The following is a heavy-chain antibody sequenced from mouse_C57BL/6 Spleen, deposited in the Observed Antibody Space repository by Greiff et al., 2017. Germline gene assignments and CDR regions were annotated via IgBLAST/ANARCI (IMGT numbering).Heavy chain of an antibody. CDR1: GYTFTSYW. Sequence: QVQLQQPGAELVKPGASVKMSCKASGYTFTSYWITWVKQRPGQGLEWIGDNYPGSGSTNYNEKFKSKATLTVDTSSSTAYMQLSSLTSEDSAVYYCAREEFTTVVARTFMDYWGQGTSVTVSS. CDR3: AREEFTTVVARTFMDY. CDR2: NYPGSGST. V-gene: IGHV1-55*01. J-gene: IGHJ4*01. D-gene: IGHD1-1*01.